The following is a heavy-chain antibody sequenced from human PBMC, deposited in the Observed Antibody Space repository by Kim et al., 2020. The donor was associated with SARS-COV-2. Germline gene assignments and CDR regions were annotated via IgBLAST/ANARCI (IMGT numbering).Heavy chain of an antibody. Sequence: YNPSLKSRVTISVNTSKNQFSLKLSSVTAADTAVYYCARPTSSSWFTFDYWGQGSLVTVSS. J-gene: IGHJ4*02. D-gene: IGHD6-13*01. CDR3: ARPTSSSWFTFDY. V-gene: IGHV4-39*01.